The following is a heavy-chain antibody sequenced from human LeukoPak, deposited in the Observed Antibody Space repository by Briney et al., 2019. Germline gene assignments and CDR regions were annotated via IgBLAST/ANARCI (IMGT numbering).Heavy chain of an antibody. CDR2: INPNSGDT. V-gene: IGHV1-2*02. CDR1: GYTFTDYY. CDR3: AKTTFYFGSGSYYPDY. J-gene: IGHJ4*02. Sequence: ASVKVSCKASGYTFTDYYMHWVRQAPGQGREWMGWINPNSGDTNYAQIFQGRVTMTRDTSISTAYMELSRLRSDDTAVYYCAKTTFYFGSGSYYPDYWGQGTLVTVSS. D-gene: IGHD3-10*01.